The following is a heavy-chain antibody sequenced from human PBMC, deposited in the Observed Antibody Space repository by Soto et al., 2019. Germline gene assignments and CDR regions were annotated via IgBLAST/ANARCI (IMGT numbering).Heavy chain of an antibody. CDR1: GGTFSSYA. J-gene: IGHJ6*02. D-gene: IGHD1-7*01. V-gene: IGHV1-69*13. CDR3: ARGVDWNYLAANPYYYYYYGMDV. CDR2: IIPIFGTA. Sequence: ASVKVSCKASGGTFSSYAISWVRQAPGQGLEWMGGIIPIFGTANYAQKFQGRVTITADESTSTAYMELSSLRSEDTAVYYCARGVDWNYLAANPYYYYYYGMDVWGQGTTVTVSS.